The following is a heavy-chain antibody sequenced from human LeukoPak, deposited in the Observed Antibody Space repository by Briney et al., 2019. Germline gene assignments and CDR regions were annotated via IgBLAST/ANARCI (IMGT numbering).Heavy chain of an antibody. D-gene: IGHD3-22*01. CDR3: ARNYYDSSGYSDY. CDR1: GFTFSSYW. CDR2: IYSGGST. V-gene: IGHV3-53*01. J-gene: IGHJ4*02. Sequence: GGSLRLSCAASGFTFSSYWMSLVRQAPGKGLEWVSVIYSGGSTYYADSVKGRFTISRDNSKNTLYLQMNSLRAEDTAVYYCARNYYDSSGYSDYWGQGTLVTVSS.